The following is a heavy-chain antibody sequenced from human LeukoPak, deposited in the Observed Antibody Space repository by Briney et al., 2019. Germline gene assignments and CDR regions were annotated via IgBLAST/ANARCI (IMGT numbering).Heavy chain of an antibody. Sequence: PSETLSLTCAVYGGSFSGYYWTWIRQPPGEGLEWIGEINHSGSTNYNPSLKSRVTISVDTSKNQFSLKLSSVTAADTAVYYCARSVAAAAHGYWGQGTLVTVSS. CDR1: GGSFSGYY. D-gene: IGHD6-13*01. J-gene: IGHJ4*02. V-gene: IGHV4-34*01. CDR2: INHSGST. CDR3: ARSVAAAAHGY.